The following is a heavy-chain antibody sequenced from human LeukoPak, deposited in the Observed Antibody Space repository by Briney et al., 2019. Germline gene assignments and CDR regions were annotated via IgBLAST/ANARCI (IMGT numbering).Heavy chain of an antibody. D-gene: IGHD6-13*01. V-gene: IGHV4-4*07. Sequence: SETLSLTCGVSGGSITSYYWSWIRQPAGKGLEWIGRFYPTGNTNYNPSLKSRVTMSVDTSKNQLSLKMSSVTAADTAVYFCARDISAAGISDSWGQGTLVIVSS. CDR2: FYPTGNT. J-gene: IGHJ4*02. CDR1: GGSITSYY. CDR3: ARDISAAGISDS.